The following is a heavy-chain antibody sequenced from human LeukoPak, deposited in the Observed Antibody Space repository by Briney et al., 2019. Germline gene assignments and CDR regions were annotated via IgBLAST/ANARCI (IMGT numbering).Heavy chain of an antibody. V-gene: IGHV4-38-2*02. CDR2: IYHSGST. CDR3: ARSLSSSSGYHFDY. D-gene: IGHD6-6*01. Sequence: PSETLSLTCTVSGYSISSGYYWGWIRQPPGKGLEWIGSIYHSGSTYYNPSLKSRVTISVDRSKNQFSLKLSSVTAADTAVYYCARSLSSSSGYHFDYWGQGTLVTVSS. CDR1: GYSISSGYY. J-gene: IGHJ4*02.